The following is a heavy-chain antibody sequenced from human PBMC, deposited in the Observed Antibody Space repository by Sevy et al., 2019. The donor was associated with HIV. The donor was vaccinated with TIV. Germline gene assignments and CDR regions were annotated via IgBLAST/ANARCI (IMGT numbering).Heavy chain of an antibody. V-gene: IGHV3-7*01. CDR1: GFNFSNYS. CDR3: ARRYFDV. J-gene: IGHJ4*02. CDR2: IRQDGNEI. D-gene: IGHD3-16*02. Sequence: GGSLRLSCAASGFNFSNYSMNWVRQAPGKGLEWVANIRQDGNEIYYADSVKGRFTISRDNAMQSLYLEMNNLRVEDSGIYYCARRYFDVWGQGTLVTVSS.